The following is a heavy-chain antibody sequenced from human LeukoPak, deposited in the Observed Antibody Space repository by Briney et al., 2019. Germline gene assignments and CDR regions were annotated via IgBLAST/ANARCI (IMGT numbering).Heavy chain of an antibody. V-gene: IGHV4-59*12. D-gene: IGHD1-26*01. CDR3: AGVGVGATGNFDY. J-gene: IGHJ4*02. CDR1: GGSISSYY. CDR2: IYYSGST. Sequence: SETLSLTCTVSGGSISSYYWSWIRQPPGKGLEWIGYIYYSGSTNYNPSLKSRVTISVDTSKNQFSLKLSSVTAADTAVYYCAGVGVGATGNFDYWGQGTLVTVSS.